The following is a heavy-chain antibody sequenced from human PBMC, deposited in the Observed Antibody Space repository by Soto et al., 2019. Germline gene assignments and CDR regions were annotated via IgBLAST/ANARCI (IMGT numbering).Heavy chain of an antibody. D-gene: IGHD3-22*01. V-gene: IGHV4-30-4*01. Sequence: TSETLSLTCTVSGGSISSGDYYWSWIRQPPGKGLEWIGYIYYSGSTYYNPSLKSRVTISVDTSKNQFSLKLSSVTAADTAVYFCARSNTRYSSPDYWGQGTLVTVSS. J-gene: IGHJ4*02. CDR1: GGSISSGDYY. CDR3: ARSNTRYSSPDY. CDR2: IYYSGST.